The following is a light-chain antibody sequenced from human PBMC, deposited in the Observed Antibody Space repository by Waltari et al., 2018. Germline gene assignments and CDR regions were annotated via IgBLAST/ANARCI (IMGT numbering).Light chain of an antibody. CDR2: DAS. Sequence: EIVLTQSPATLSLSPGERATLSCRASQSVSSYLAWYQQKPGQAPRLLIYDASNSATGIPARFSGSGSGTDFTLTINSLEPEDFAVYYCQQRSNRPPWTFGQGTRVEIK. CDR1: QSVSSY. V-gene: IGKV3-11*01. J-gene: IGKJ1*01. CDR3: QQRSNRPPWT.